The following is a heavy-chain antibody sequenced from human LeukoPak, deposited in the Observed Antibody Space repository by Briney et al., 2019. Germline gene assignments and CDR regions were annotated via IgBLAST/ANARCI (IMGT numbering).Heavy chain of an antibody. J-gene: IGHJ4*02. Sequence: GGFLRLSCSASGFTFNSYPVHWVRQAPGKGLEYVSGISRNGGSTYYADSVKGRFTISRDNSKNTLYLQMSSLRADDTAVYYCARATLEVTVTTGLGYWGQGTLVTVSS. D-gene: IGHD4-17*01. CDR1: GFTFNSYP. V-gene: IGHV3-64D*06. CDR2: ISRNGGST. CDR3: ARATLEVTVTTGLGY.